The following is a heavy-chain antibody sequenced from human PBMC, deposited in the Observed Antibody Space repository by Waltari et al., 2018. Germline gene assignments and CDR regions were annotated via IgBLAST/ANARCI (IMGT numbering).Heavy chain of an antibody. CDR3: ARVVYYDFWSGPLNAFDI. Sequence: QVQLVQSGAEVKKPGSSVKVSCKASGGTFSSYAISWVRQAPGQGLEWMGGIIPILGIANYAQKFQGRVTITADKSTSTAYMELSSLRSEDTAVYYCARVVYYDFWSGPLNAFDIWGQGTMVTVSS. J-gene: IGHJ3*02. CDR1: GGTFSSYA. V-gene: IGHV1-69*10. D-gene: IGHD3-3*01. CDR2: IIPILGIA.